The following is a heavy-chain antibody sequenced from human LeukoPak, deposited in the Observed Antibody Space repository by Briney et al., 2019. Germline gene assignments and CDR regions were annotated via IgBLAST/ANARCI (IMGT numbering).Heavy chain of an antibody. V-gene: IGHV3-30*02. Sequence: GGSLRLSCATSGFTFSSYGMHWVRQAPGKGLEWVEFVRYDGSNKYYADSVKGRFTISRDNSKNTLYLQMNSLRAEDTAVYYCARGYEMANSNDAFDIWGQGTMVTVSS. J-gene: IGHJ3*02. CDR1: GFTFSSYG. CDR2: VRYDGSNK. CDR3: ARGYEMANSNDAFDI. D-gene: IGHD5-24*01.